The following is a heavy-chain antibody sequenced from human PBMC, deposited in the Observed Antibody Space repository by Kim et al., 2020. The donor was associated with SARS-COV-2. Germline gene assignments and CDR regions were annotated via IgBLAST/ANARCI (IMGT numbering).Heavy chain of an antibody. V-gene: IGHV4-31*02. Sequence: YNPSLKSRVTISVDTSKNQFSLKLSSVTAADTAVYYCARVNQYYYYGMDVWGQGTTVTVSS. J-gene: IGHJ6*02. D-gene: IGHD2-2*01. CDR3: ARVNQYYYYGMDV.